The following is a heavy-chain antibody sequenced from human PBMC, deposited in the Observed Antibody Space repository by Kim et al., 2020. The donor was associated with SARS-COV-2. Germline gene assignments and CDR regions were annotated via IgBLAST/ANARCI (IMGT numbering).Heavy chain of an antibody. J-gene: IGHJ6*01. CDR3: ARYPGVACLDFSSMDV. V-gene: IGHV3-30*04. CDR2: ISYDGSNK. Sequence: GGSLRLSCAASGFTFSSYAMHLVRQAPGKGLEWVAVISYDGSNKYYADSVKGRFTISRDNSKNTLSLQMNSLRAEDTALYYCARYPGVACLDFSSMDV. D-gene: IGHD2-15*01. CDR1: GFTFSSYA.